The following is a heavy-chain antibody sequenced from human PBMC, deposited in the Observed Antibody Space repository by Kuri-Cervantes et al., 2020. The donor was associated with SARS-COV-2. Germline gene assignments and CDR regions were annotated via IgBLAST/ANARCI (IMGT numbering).Heavy chain of an antibody. CDR2: IRSKFFSETR. CDR3: TRIYCSGGGCQRFFDT. D-gene: IGHD2-15*01. J-gene: IGHJ4*02. Sequence: GGSLRLSCAASGFIFNDYCMGWIRQAPGRGLEWVGFIRSKFFSETRQYAASVRDRFTISRDDSKSIAYLQMNSLKTEDTAVYYCTRIYCSGGGCQRFFDTWGQGTLVTVSS. V-gene: IGHV3-49*03. CDR1: GFIFNDYC.